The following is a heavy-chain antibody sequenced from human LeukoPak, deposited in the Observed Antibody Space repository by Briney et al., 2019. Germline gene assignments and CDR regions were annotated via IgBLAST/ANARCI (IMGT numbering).Heavy chain of an antibody. CDR3: ATHYYDSSGYYSPDY. J-gene: IGHJ4*02. CDR2: ISSSGANI. CDR1: GFNFENYG. V-gene: IGHV3-23*01. Sequence: PGGSLRLSCAASGFNFENYGMSWVRQAPEKGLEWVSSISSSGANIYYAVSVKGRFTISRDNSKNTLYLQMNSLRAEDTAVYYCATHYYDSSGYYSPDYWGQGTLVTVSS. D-gene: IGHD3-22*01.